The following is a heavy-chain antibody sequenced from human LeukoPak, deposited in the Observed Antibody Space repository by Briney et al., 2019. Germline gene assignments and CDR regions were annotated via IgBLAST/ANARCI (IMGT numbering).Heavy chain of an antibody. CDR3: AREVTTVTTDAFDI. D-gene: IGHD4-17*01. V-gene: IGHV3-7*01. Sequence: GGSLRLSCAASGFTFSSYWMSWVRQAPWKGLEWVANIKQGGSEKYYVDSVKGRFTISRDNAKNSLYLQMNSLRAEDTAVYYCAREVTTVTTDAFDIWGQGTMVTVSS. J-gene: IGHJ3*02. CDR2: IKQGGSEK. CDR1: GFTFSSYW.